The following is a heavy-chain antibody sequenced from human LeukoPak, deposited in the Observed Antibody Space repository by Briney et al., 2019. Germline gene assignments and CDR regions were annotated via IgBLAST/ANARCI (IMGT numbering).Heavy chain of an antibody. CDR3: ASGTAGPIQLWLNPLYFDY. CDR1: GGTFSSYA. Sequence: SVKVSCKASGGTFSSYAISWVRQAPGQGLEWMGGIIPIFGTANYTQKFQGRVTITTDESTSTAYMELSSLRSEDTAVYYCASGTAGPIQLWLNPLYFDYWGQGTLVTVSS. CDR2: IIPIFGTA. V-gene: IGHV1-69*05. D-gene: IGHD5-18*01. J-gene: IGHJ4*02.